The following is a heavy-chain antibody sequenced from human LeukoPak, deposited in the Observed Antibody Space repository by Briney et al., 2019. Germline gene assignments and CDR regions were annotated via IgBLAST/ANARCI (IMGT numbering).Heavy chain of an antibody. V-gene: IGHV1-18*01. J-gene: IGHJ6*03. Sequence: ASVKVSCKASGYTFTSYGISWVRQAPGQGLEWMGWISAYNGNTNYAQKLQGRVTMTTDTSTSTAYMELRSLRSEDTAVYYCATSGTIFGVVMSPNYYYYMDVWGKGTTVTVSS. CDR3: ATSGTIFGVVMSPNYYYYMDV. D-gene: IGHD3-3*01. CDR2: ISAYNGNT. CDR1: GYTFTSYG.